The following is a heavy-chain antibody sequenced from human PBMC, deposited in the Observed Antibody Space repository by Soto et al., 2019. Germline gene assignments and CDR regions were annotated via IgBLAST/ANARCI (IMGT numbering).Heavy chain of an antibody. D-gene: IGHD2-15*01. CDR3: ARDRSDIVVVVESVEWFDP. CDR2: ISAYNGNT. Sequence: ASVKVSCKASGYTFTSYVISWVRQAPGQGLEWMGWISAYNGNTNYAQKLQGRVTMTTDTSTSTAYMELRSLRSDDTAVYYCARDRSDIVVVVESVEWFDPWGQGTLVTVSS. CDR1: GYTFTSYV. J-gene: IGHJ5*02. V-gene: IGHV1-18*01.